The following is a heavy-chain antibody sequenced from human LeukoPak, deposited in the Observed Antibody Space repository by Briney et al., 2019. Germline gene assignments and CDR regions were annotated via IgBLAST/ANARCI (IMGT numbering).Heavy chain of an antibody. CDR1: GFTFSSYA. D-gene: IGHD2-15*01. J-gene: IGHJ4*02. CDR2: ISYDGSNK. Sequence: PGGSLRLSCAASGFTFSSYAMHWVRQAPGKGLEWVAVISYDGSNKYYADSVKGRFTISRDNSKNTLYLQMSSLRAEDTAVYYCARDRDVVVVAATRALGYWGQGTLVTVSS. V-gene: IGHV3-30*04. CDR3: ARDRDVVVVAATRALGY.